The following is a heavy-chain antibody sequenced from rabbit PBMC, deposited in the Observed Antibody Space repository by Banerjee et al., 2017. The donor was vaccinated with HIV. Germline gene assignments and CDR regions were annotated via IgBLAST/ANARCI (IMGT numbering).Heavy chain of an antibody. Sequence: QEQLEESGGDLVKPEGSLTLTCTASGFSFSTNYYMYWVRQAPGKGLELIACIATSSGSTWYASWVNGRFTISRSTSLNTVDLKMTSLTAADTATYFCARAAGGGNYGDVYFALWGPGTLVTVS. CDR1: GFSFSTNYY. J-gene: IGHJ4*01. D-gene: IGHD2-1*01. CDR2: IATSSGST. CDR3: ARAAGGGNYGDVYFAL. V-gene: IGHV1S43*01.